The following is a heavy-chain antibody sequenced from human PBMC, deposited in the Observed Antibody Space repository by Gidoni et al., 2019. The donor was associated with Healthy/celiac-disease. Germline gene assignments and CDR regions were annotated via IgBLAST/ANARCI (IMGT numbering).Heavy chain of an antibody. D-gene: IGHD1-1*01. V-gene: IGHV5-51*01. CDR1: AYSFTSYW. CDR2: IYPGDSDT. Sequence: EVQLVQSGAEVKKHGASLKISCKGSAYSFTSYWIGWVRQMPGKGLEWMGIIYPGDSDTRYSPSFQGQVTISADKSISTAYLQWSSLKASDTAMYYCARHSVPIYYYYGMDVWGQGTTVTVSS. J-gene: IGHJ6*02. CDR3: ARHSVPIYYYYGMDV.